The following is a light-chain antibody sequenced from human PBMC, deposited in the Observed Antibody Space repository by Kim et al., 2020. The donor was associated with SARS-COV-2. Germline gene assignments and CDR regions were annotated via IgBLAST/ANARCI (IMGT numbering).Light chain of an antibody. CDR3: QQYGSSPPT. CDR1: QSVSSSY. Sequence: LSPGERATPSCRASQSVSSSYLAWYQQKPGQAPRLLIYGASSRATGIPDRFSGSGSGTDFSLSISRLEPEDSAVYYCQQYGSSPPTFGQGTKLEI. J-gene: IGKJ2*01. V-gene: IGKV3-20*01. CDR2: GAS.